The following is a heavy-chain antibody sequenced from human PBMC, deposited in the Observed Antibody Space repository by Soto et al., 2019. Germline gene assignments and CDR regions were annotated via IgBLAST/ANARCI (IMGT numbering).Heavy chain of an antibody. D-gene: IGHD1-1*01. CDR2: IYSGGNT. Sequence: EVQLVETGGGLIQPGGSVRLSCAASGFAVSSNSVNWVRQPPGKGLEWVIVIYSGGNTYYADSVKGRFTISRDNSKNKVYLQMMSLRAEDTALYYCARVTDNAKIQFDPRGQGTLVTVSS. CDR3: ARVTDNAKIQFDP. CDR1: GFAVSSNS. J-gene: IGHJ5*02. V-gene: IGHV3-53*02.